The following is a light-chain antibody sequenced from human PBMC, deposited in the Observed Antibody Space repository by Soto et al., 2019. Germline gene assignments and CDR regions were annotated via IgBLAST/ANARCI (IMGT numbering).Light chain of an antibody. J-gene: IGKJ1*01. Sequence: DIQMTQSPSSLSASVGDRVTITCRASQNISSYLNWYQQKPGKAPPLLIYATSSLQTGVPSRFSASGSGTDFSLVISDLQPEDSATYYCQQGYSSRWTSGRGTKVEI. CDR1: QNISSY. V-gene: IGKV1-39*01. CDR3: QQGYSSRWT. CDR2: ATS.